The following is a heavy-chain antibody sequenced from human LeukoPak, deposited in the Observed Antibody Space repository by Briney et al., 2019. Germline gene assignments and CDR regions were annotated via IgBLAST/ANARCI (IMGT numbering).Heavy chain of an antibody. V-gene: IGHV3-64*01. J-gene: IGHJ4*02. Sequence: GGSLRLSCAASGFTFSSYAMHWVRQAPEKGLEYVSAVSSNGGSTYYANSVKGRFTISRDNSKNTLYPQMGSLRAEDMAVYYCARDPHSHYYGSGSVDYWGQGTLVTVSS. D-gene: IGHD3-10*01. CDR1: GFTFSSYA. CDR2: VSSNGGST. CDR3: ARDPHSHYYGSGSVDY.